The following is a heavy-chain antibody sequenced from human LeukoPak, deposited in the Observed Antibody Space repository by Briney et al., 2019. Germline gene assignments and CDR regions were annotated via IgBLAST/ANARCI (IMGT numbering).Heavy chain of an antibody. D-gene: IGHD5-18*01. CDR1: GFTFDDYG. J-gene: IGHJ5*02. CDR2: INWNGGST. Sequence: GGSLRLSCAASGFTFDDYGMSWVRQAPGKGLEWVSGINWNGGSTGYADSVKGRFTISRDNAKNSLYLQMNSLRAEDTALYHCARDRELRGYSYEWFGPWGQGTLVTVSS. CDR3: ARDRELRGYSYEWFGP. V-gene: IGHV3-20*01.